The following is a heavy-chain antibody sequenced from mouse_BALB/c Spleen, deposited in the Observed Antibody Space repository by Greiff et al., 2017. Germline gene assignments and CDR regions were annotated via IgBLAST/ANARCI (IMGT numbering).Heavy chain of an antibody. J-gene: IGHJ4*01. D-gene: IGHD3-1*01. CDR1: GYSFTGYF. CDR2: INPYNGDT. Sequence: EVQLEQSGPELVKPGASVKISCKASGYSFTGYFMNWVKQSHGKSLEWIGRINPYNGDTFYNQKFKGRTTLTVDNSASTAHMELLSLTSEDSAVYYCRRGLGYYYAMDYWGQGTSVTVSS. V-gene: IGHV1-37*01. CDR3: RRGLGYYYAMDY.